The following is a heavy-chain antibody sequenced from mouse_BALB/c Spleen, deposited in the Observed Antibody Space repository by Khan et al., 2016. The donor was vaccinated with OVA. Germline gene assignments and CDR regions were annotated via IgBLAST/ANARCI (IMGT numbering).Heavy chain of an antibody. CDR1: GFSLTNYS. V-gene: IGHV2-2*02. CDR2: IWSAGST. J-gene: IGHJ3*01. D-gene: IGHD2-4*01. Sequence: VQLQESGPGLVQPSQSLSITCTVSGFSLTNYSVHWVRQSPGKGLEWLGVIWSAGSTDYNAAFISRLTISKDNSRSQVFFKMNSLQPNDTARYYCARRGYDYGRGALFAYWGQGTLVTVSA. CDR3: ARRGYDYGRGALFAY.